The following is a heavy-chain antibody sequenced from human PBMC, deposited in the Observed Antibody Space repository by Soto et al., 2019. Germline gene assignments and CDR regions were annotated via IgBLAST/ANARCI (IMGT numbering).Heavy chain of an antibody. Sequence: SETLSLTCTVSGGSISSSSYYWGWIRQPPGKGLEWIGSIYYSGSTYYNPSLKSRVTISVDTSKNQFSLKLSSVTAADTAVYYCARLTYYDFWSGYPYYYYGMDVWGQGTTVTVSS. CDR3: ARLTYYDFWSGYPYYYYGMDV. J-gene: IGHJ6*02. D-gene: IGHD3-3*01. CDR1: GGSISSSSYY. V-gene: IGHV4-39*01. CDR2: IYYSGST.